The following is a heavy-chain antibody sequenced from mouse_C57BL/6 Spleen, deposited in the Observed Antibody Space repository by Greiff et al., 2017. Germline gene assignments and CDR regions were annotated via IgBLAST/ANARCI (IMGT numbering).Heavy chain of an antibody. D-gene: IGHD1-1*01. CDR1: GYTFTSYW. Sequence: QVQLKQPGAELVKPGASVKLSCKASGYTFTSYWMHWVKQRPGRGLEWIGRIDPNSGGTKYNEKFKSKATLTVDKPSSTAYMQLSSLTSEDSAVYYCARDYYGSSQAWFAYWGQGTLVTVSA. CDR2: IDPNSGGT. V-gene: IGHV1-72*01. J-gene: IGHJ3*01. CDR3: ARDYYGSSQAWFAY.